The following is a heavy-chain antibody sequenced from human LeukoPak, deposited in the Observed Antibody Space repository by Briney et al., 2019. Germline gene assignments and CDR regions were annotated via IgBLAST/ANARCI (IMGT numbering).Heavy chain of an antibody. CDR1: GFTFSSYS. D-gene: IGHD5-18*01. J-gene: IGHJ4*02. CDR2: ISSSSSYI. V-gene: IGHV3-21*01. CDR3: ARDHGELDTAMVYDY. Sequence: GGSLRLSCAASGFTFSSYSMNWVRQAPGKGLEWVSSISSSSSYIYYADSVKGRFTISRDNAKNSLYLQMNSLRAEDTAVYYCARDHGELDTAMVYDYWGQGTLATVSS.